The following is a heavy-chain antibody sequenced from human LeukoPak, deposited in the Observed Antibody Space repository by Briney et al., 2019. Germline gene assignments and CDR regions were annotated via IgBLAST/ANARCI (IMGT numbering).Heavy chain of an antibody. CDR2: ISSSSSTI. V-gene: IGHV3-48*04. D-gene: IGHD5-12*01. J-gene: IGHJ4*02. CDR3: AKDPTWWLRGSYFDY. CDR1: GFTFSSYS. Sequence: PGGSLRLSCAGSGFTFSSYSMNWVRQAPGKGLEWVSYISSSSSTIYYADSVKGRFTISRDNAKNSLYLQMNSLRAEDTAVYYCAKDPTWWLRGSYFDYWGQGILVTVSS.